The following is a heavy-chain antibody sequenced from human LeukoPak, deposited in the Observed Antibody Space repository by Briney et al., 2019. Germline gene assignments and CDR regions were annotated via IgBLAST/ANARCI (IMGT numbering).Heavy chain of an antibody. V-gene: IGHV4-59*08. CDR2: IYYSGST. Sequence: PSETLSLTCTVSGGSISSYYWSWIRQPPGKGLEWIGYIYYSGSTNYNPSLKSRVTISVDTSKNQSSLKLSSVTAADTAVYYCARRRGPYNWFDPWGQGTLVTVSS. CDR1: GGSISSYY. CDR3: ARRRGPYNWFDP. J-gene: IGHJ5*02.